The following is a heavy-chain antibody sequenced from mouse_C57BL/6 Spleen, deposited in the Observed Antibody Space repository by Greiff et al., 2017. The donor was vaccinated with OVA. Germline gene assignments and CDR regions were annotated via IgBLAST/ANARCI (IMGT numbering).Heavy chain of an antibody. Sequence: VQLQQPGAELVKPGASVKLSCKASGYTFTSYWMHWVKQRPGQGLEWIGMIHPNSGSTNYNEKFKSKATLTVDKSSSTAYMQLSSLTSEDSAVYYCARSTTVVATDFDYWGQGTTLTVSS. V-gene: IGHV1-64*01. D-gene: IGHD1-1*01. J-gene: IGHJ2*01. CDR1: GYTFTSYW. CDR3: ARSTTVVATDFDY. CDR2: IHPNSGST.